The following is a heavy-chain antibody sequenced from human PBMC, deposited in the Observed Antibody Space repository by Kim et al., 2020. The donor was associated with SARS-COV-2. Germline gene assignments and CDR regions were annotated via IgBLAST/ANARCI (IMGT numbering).Heavy chain of an antibody. J-gene: IGHJ4*02. D-gene: IGHD1-20*01. Sequence: DSVQGRFTNGRNNAKNSLYLQMNSLGAEDTALYYCANVMLPYYGGNWIDCWGQGTLVTVSS. CDR3: ANVMLPYYGGNWIDC. V-gene: IGHV3-9*01.